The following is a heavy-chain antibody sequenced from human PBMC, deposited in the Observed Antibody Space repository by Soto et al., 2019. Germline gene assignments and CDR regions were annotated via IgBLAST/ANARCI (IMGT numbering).Heavy chain of an antibody. V-gene: IGHV3-30*18. CDR2: ISNDGSRE. CDR3: AKDYDFWSGPDY. CDR1: GFTFSNYW. J-gene: IGHJ4*02. D-gene: IGHD3-3*01. Sequence: PGGSLRLSCAASGFTFSNYWMHWVRQAPGKGLVWVAVISNDGSREYYADSLKGRFTISRDNSENTLSLQMNSLRGEDTAVYYCAKDYDFWSGPDYWGQGTLGTVSA.